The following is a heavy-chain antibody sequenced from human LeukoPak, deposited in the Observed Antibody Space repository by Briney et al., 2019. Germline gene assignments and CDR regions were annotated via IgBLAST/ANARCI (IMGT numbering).Heavy chain of an antibody. Sequence: PSETLSLTCTVSGASLRSYYRSCTRHPPGKGLVWVGYISYSGSPNYNPSLKSRVTISADTSKNQFSLNLSSVTAADTAVYYCARVGHIVAAGTYDWWGQGTLVTVSS. D-gene: IGHD6-13*01. CDR3: ARVGHIVAAGTYDW. CDR1: GASLRSYY. J-gene: IGHJ4*02. CDR2: ISYSGSP. V-gene: IGHV4-59*08.